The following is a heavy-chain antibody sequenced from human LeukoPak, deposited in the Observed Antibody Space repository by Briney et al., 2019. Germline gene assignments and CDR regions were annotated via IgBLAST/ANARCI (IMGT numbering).Heavy chain of an antibody. J-gene: IGHJ4*02. CDR1: GYTFTDYY. V-gene: IGHV1-2*02. D-gene: IGHD3-10*01. Sequence: ASVKVSCKASGYTFTDYYMHWVRQAPGQGLEWMGWINPNNDDTNYAQKFQGRVTMTRDTSISTVYMELSSLRSEDTAVYYCARDFEWFGELLGYWGQGTLVTVSS. CDR2: INPNNDDT. CDR3: ARDFEWFGELLGY.